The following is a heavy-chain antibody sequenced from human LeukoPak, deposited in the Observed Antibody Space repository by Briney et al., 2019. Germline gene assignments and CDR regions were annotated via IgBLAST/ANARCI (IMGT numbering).Heavy chain of an antibody. D-gene: IGHD3-10*01. CDR1: GFTFDDYG. J-gene: IGHJ4*02. CDR3: AASHGSGSYHNLIDY. Sequence: PGGSLRLSCAASGFTFDDYGMSWVRQAPGEGLEWVSGINWNGGSTGYADSVRGRFTISRDNAKNSLYLQMNSLRAEDTALYYCAASHGSGSYHNLIDYWGQGTLVTVSS. V-gene: IGHV3-20*04. CDR2: INWNGGST.